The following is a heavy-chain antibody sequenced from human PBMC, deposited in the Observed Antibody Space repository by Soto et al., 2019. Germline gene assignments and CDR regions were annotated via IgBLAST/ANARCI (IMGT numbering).Heavy chain of an antibody. D-gene: IGHD4-17*01. CDR2: ISYDGTEK. V-gene: IGHV3-30*18. J-gene: IGHJ4*02. CDR1: GFSFAYYG. CDR3: ANAYATTALDS. Sequence: QVQLVESGGVVVQPGRSLRLSCAASGFSFAYYGMHWVRQAPGKGLAWVAVISYDGTEKYYDDSVKGRFTISRDNTKNRLDLQMNSLRGEDTAVYFCANAYATTALDSWGQGTLVTVSS.